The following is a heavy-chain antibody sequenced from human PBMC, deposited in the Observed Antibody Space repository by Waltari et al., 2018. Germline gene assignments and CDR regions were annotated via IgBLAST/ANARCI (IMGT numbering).Heavy chain of an antibody. D-gene: IGHD3-22*01. Sequence: QVQLVQSGAEVKKPGASVKVSCKASGYTFTSYAMHWVRQAPGQRLEWMGWINAGNGNTKYSQKFQGRVTITRDTSASTAYMELSSLRSEDTAVYYCARRAYYYDINSSGYYFDYWGQGTLVTVSS. J-gene: IGHJ4*02. CDR2: INAGNGNT. V-gene: IGHV1-3*01. CDR1: GYTFTSYA. CDR3: ARRAYYYDINSSGYYFDY.